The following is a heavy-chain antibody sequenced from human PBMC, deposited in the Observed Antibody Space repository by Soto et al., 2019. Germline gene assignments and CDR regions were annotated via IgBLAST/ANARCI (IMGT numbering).Heavy chain of an antibody. CDR2: IYYSGST. Sequence: PSETLSLTCPVSGGSISSYYWSWIRQPPGKGLEWIGYIYYSGSTNYNPSLKSRVTISVDTSKNQFSLKLSSVTAADTAVYYCARGGVKFDYWGQGTLVTVSS. V-gene: IGHV4-59*01. D-gene: IGHD6-25*01. J-gene: IGHJ4*02. CDR3: ARGGVKFDY. CDR1: GGSISSYY.